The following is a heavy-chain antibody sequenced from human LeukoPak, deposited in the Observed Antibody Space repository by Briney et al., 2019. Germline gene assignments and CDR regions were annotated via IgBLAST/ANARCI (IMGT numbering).Heavy chain of an antibody. V-gene: IGHV1-8*02. CDR1: GYTFTSYD. D-gene: IGHD6-13*01. Sequence: GASVKVSCKASGYTFTSYDINWVRQATGQGLEWMGWMNPNNGNTGYAQKFQGRVTMTRNTSISTAYMELSSLRSEDTAVYYCARGEGYSSSWYLWRFAANWFDPWGQGTLVTVSS. J-gene: IGHJ5*02. CDR3: ARGEGYSSSWYLWRFAANWFDP. CDR2: MNPNNGNT.